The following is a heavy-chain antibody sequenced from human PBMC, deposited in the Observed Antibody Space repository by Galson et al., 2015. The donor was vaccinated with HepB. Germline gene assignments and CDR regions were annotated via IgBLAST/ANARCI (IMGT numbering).Heavy chain of an antibody. CDR1: GFTFRSYW. CDR3: ARDCSNTSCYDDYD. J-gene: IGHJ4*02. D-gene: IGHD2-2*01. V-gene: IGHV3-7*03. Sequence: SLRLSCAASGFTFRSYWLSWVRQAPGKGLEWVADIKHDGSEQYYVDSVKGRFTISRDNAKNSLYLQMNSLRAEDTAVYYCARDCSNTSCYDDYDWGQGTLVTVSS. CDR2: IKHDGSEQ.